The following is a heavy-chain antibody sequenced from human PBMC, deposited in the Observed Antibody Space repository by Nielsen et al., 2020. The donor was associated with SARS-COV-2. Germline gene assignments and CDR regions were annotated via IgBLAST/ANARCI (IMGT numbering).Heavy chain of an antibody. CDR2: IYPGDSDT. CDR1: GYSFTSYW. D-gene: IGHD3-10*01. V-gene: IGHV5-51*01. Sequence: GGSLRLSCKGSGYSFTSYWIGWVRQMPGKGLEWMGIIYPGDSDTRYSPSFQGQVTISADKSISTAYLQWSSLKASDTAMYYCARLTYGSGSYAFDIWGQGTMVTVSS. CDR3: ARLTYGSGSYAFDI. J-gene: IGHJ3*02.